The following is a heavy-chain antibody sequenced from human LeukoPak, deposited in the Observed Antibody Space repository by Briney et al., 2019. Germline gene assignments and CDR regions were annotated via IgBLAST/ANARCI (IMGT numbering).Heavy chain of an antibody. CDR3: ARDKEELQYYYYYGMDV. CDR2: INPNSGGT. Sequence: ASVKVSCKASGYTFTGYYMHWVRQAPGQGLEWMGWINPNSGGTNYAQKFQGRVTMTRDTSISTAYMELSRLRSDDTAVYYCARDKEELQYYYYYGMDVWGQGTRSPSP. J-gene: IGHJ6*02. D-gene: IGHD1-26*01. CDR1: GYTFTGYY. V-gene: IGHV1-2*02.